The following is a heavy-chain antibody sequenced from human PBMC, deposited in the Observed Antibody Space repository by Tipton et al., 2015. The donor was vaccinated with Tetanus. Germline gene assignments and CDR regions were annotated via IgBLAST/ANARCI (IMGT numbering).Heavy chain of an antibody. CDR3: ARAHCTDGVCNFDF. D-gene: IGHD2-8*01. V-gene: IGHV5-51*01. Sequence: QLVQSGGEVKKPGESLKISCKGSGYIFNYYWIGWVRQKPGKGLEWMGIIYPGDSDTRYSPSFQGQVTISVDKSINTAYLQWSSLKASDTSMFYCARAHCTDGVCNFDFWGQGALVTVAS. CDR1: GYIFNYYW. CDR2: IYPGDSDT. J-gene: IGHJ4*02.